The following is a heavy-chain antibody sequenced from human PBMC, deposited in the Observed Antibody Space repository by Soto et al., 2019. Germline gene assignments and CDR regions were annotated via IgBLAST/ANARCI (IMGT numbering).Heavy chain of an antibody. D-gene: IGHD2-15*01. CDR1: GFIVSSNY. CDR3: ARDNRYCSGGSCYYPRYYFDY. V-gene: IGHV3-66*01. Sequence: GGSLRLSCAASGFIVSSNYMSWVRQAPGKGLEWVSVIYSGGSTYYADSGKGRFTISRDNSKNTLYLQMNSLRAEDTAVYYCARDNRYCSGGSCYYPRYYFDYWGQGTLVTVSS. CDR2: IYSGGST. J-gene: IGHJ4*02.